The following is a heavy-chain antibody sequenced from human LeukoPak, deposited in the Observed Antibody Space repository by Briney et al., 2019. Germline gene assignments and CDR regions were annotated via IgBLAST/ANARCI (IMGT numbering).Heavy chain of an antibody. V-gene: IGHV3-21*01. CDR2: ISSSSSYI. Sequence: GGSLRLSCAASGFTFSSYSMNWVRQAPGKGLEWVSSISSSSSYIYYADSVKGRFTISRDNAKNSLYLQMISLRAEDTAVYYCARDISSGWPLDYWGQGTLVTVSS. J-gene: IGHJ4*02. CDR1: GFTFSSYS. D-gene: IGHD6-19*01. CDR3: ARDISSGWPLDY.